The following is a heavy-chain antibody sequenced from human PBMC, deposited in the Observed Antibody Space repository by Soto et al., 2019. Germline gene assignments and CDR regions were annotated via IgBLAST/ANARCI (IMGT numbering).Heavy chain of an antibody. CDR2: IYCTGSS. CDR1: GGSISSCNYY. Sequence: SETLSLTCTVSGGSISSCNYYWIWNRQSPGQDLEWIIYIYCTGSSYYTASLRGRVTISIDTANNMFYLKLSAVAAADTAVYYCARGPIRAPRYFDHWGQGTPVTVSS. D-gene: IGHD2-21*01. CDR3: ARGPIRAPRYFDH. V-gene: IGHV4-31*03. J-gene: IGHJ1*01.